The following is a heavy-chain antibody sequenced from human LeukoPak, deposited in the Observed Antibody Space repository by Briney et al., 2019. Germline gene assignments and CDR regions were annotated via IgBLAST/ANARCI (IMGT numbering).Heavy chain of an antibody. J-gene: IGHJ4*02. D-gene: IGHD3-16*02. CDR2: MNPNSGNT. CDR3: ASASGDYVWGSYRYIWPLH. CDR1: GYTFTSYD. Sequence: GASVKVSCKASGYTFTSYDINWVRQATGQGLEWMGWMNPNSGNTGYAQKFQGRVTMTRNTSISTAYMELSSLRSEDTAVYYCASASGDYVWGSYRYIWPLHWGQGTLVTVSS. V-gene: IGHV1-8*01.